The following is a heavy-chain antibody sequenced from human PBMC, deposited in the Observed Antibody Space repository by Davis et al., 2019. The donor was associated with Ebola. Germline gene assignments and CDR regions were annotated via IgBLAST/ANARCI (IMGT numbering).Heavy chain of an antibody. J-gene: IGHJ4*02. CDR1: GYTFTGNY. CDR2: FNPNSGGT. D-gene: IGHD1-1*01. V-gene: IGHV1-2*06. Sequence: AASVKVSCKASGYTFTGNYIQWVRQAPGQGLEWMGRFNPNSGGTNYAQKFQGRVTMSRDTSTSTAYMEVGILRSDDTAVYYCARAQFPTTSDHWGQGTLVTVSS. CDR3: ARAQFPTTSDH.